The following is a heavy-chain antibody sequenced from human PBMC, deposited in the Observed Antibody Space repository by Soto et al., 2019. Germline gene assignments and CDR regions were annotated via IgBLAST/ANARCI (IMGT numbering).Heavy chain of an antibody. J-gene: IGHJ4*02. V-gene: IGHV4-39*01. D-gene: IGHD4-4*01. CDR3: ARHPHTYDYTPYYFDY. CDR1: GNSISSSGYY. Sequence: QLQLQESGPGLMQPSETLSLTCSVSGNSISSSGYYWGWIRQPPGKGLEWIGSMSYRVSAYRESTTYTPSLTSRVSISMDTSKNQFSLRLTSVTAADTAVYYCARHPHTYDYTPYYFDYWGQGTLVTVSS. CDR2: MSYRVSAYREST.